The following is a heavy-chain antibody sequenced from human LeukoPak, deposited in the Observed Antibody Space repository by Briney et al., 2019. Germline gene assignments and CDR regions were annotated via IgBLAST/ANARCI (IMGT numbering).Heavy chain of an antibody. J-gene: IGHJ2*01. CDR2: IYYSGTT. CDR3: AARDSGYDAWYFDL. Sequence: SETLSLTCTVSGGSISSYYWNWIRQPPGKGLEWIGFIYYSGTTNYNPSLKSRVTISVDTSKNQFSLNLSSMTAADTAVYYCAARDSGYDAWYFDLWGRGTLVTVSS. CDR1: GGSISSYY. D-gene: IGHD5-12*01. V-gene: IGHV4-59*01.